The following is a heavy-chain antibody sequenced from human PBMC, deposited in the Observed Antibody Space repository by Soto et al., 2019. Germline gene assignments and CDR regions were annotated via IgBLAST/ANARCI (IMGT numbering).Heavy chain of an antibody. CDR3: TNPRKGYPFFHRESDYVDYFDY. Sequence: GGSLRLSCTASGFTFGDYAMSWFRQAPGKGLEWVGFIRSKAYGGTTEYAASVKGRFTISRDDSKSIAYLQMNSLKTEDTAVYYCTNPRKGYPFFHRESDYVDYFDYWGQGTLVTVSS. D-gene: IGHD4-17*01. CDR1: GFTFGDYA. J-gene: IGHJ4*02. V-gene: IGHV3-49*03. CDR2: IRSKAYGGTT.